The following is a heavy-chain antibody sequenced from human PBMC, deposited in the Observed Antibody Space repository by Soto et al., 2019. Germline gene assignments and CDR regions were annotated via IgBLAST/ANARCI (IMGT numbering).Heavy chain of an antibody. J-gene: IGHJ4*02. CDR2: ISVTGDT. CDR3: AKPLNMATSFDS. CDR1: GFTFSSHA. Sequence: GGSLRLSCAASGFTFSSHAMNWVRQVPGKGPEWVSHISVTGDTYYADSVEGWFTISRDNSKNPLFLQMNSLKTEDTGVYYRAKPLNMATSFDSWGQGTQVPVS. V-gene: IGHV3-23*01.